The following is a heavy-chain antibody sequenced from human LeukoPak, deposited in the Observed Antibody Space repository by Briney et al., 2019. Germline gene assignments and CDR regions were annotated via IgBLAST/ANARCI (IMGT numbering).Heavy chain of an antibody. J-gene: IGHJ5*02. D-gene: IGHD4-17*01. V-gene: IGHV4-4*07. CDR3: ARGGGPYGDYLSRNWFDP. CDR2: IYTSGST. Sequence: SSETLSLTCTVSGGSISSYYWSWIRQPAGKGLEWIGRIYTSGSTNYNPSLKSRVTVSVDTSKNQFSLKLSSVTAADTAVYYCARGGGPYGDYLSRNWFDPWGQGTLVTVSS. CDR1: GGSISSYY.